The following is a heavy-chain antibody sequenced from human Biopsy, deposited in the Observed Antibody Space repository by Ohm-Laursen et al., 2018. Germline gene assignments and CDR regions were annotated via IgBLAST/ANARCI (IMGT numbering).Heavy chain of an antibody. CDR3: APQTPRDPDILTGAYHYDMAV. Sequence: SSVKVSCKATGGTFIGFDINWVRQAPGQGLEWMGGIITFFRTVNYAQNFQGRLTITADEFTDTAYMELRSLRSEDTAVYYCAPQTPRDPDILTGAYHYDMAVWGQGTTVTVSS. V-gene: IGHV1-69*01. D-gene: IGHD3-9*01. CDR2: IITFFRTV. J-gene: IGHJ6*02. CDR1: GGTFIGFD.